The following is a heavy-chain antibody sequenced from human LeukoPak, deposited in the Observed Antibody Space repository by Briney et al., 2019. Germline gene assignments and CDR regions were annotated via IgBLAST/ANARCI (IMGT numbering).Heavy chain of an antibody. D-gene: IGHD2-2*01. J-gene: IGHJ5*02. CDR3: ARVVTPRYCSSPSCYWKGWFDP. Sequence: ASVKVSCKASGGTFSSYAISWVRQAPGQGLEWMGGIIPIFGTANYAQKFQGRVTITADESMSTAYMELSSLTSEDTAVYYCARVVTPRYCSSPSCYWKGWFDPWGQGTLVTVSS. CDR2: IIPIFGTA. CDR1: GGTFSSYA. V-gene: IGHV1-69*13.